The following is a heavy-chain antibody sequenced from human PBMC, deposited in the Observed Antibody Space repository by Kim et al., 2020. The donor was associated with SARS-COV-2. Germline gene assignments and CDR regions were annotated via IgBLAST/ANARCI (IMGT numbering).Heavy chain of an antibody. Sequence: SQTLSLTCAISGDSVSSNSVTWNWIRQSPSRGLEWLGRTYYRSKWSTDYALFLSGRITITPDTSRNQFSLQLKSVTPEDTAVYYCARDYDFWRGNWFDPWGQGILVTVTS. V-gene: IGHV6-1*01. J-gene: IGHJ5*02. CDR2: TYYRSKWST. D-gene: IGHD3-3*01. CDR1: GDSVSSNSVT. CDR3: ARDYDFWRGNWFDP.